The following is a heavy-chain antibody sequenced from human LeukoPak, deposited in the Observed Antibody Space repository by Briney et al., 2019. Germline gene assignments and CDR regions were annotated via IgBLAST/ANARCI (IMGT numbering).Heavy chain of an antibody. Sequence: GGSLRLSCAASGFTFSSYWMHWVRQAPGKGLVWISRINSDGSGTSYADSVKGRFTISRDNSKNTLYLQMNSLRAEDTAVYYCARDLRDYYDGSAYVDAFDIWGQGTMVTVSS. CDR3: ARDLRDYYDGSAYVDAFDI. CDR2: INSDGSGT. CDR1: GFTFSSYW. D-gene: IGHD3-22*01. J-gene: IGHJ3*02. V-gene: IGHV3-74*01.